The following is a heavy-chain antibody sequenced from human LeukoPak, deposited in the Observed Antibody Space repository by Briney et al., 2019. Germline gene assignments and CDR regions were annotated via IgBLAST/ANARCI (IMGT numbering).Heavy chain of an antibody. D-gene: IGHD6-6*01. CDR2: IKNDGSST. CDR1: GFTFNTYW. V-gene: IGHV3-74*01. J-gene: IGHJ5*02. CDR3: ARDYGQLGNWFGP. Sequence: GGSLRLSCVASGFTFNTYWMHWVRQAPGKGPVWVSRIKNDGSSTSYADSVKGRFTISRDNAKNTLYLQMNSLRVEDTAVYFYARDYGQLGNWFGPWGQGTLVTVSS.